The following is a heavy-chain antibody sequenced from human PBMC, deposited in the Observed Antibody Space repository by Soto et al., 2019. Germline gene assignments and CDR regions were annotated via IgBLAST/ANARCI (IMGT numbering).Heavy chain of an antibody. V-gene: IGHV3-48*01. D-gene: IGHD2-15*01. CDR1: GFIFSSYS. J-gene: IGHJ6*03. CDR3: ARDPRFCSGGNCYASYYYYFLDV. CDR2: ISSSSDTI. Sequence: EVQLVESGGGLVQPGGSLRLSCAASGFIFSSYSMNWVRQAPGKGLEWVSYISSSSDTIYYADSVKGRFTISRDNAKNSLYLQMNSLRGEDTAGYYWARDPRFCSGGNCYASYYYYFLDVWGIGTTVTVSS.